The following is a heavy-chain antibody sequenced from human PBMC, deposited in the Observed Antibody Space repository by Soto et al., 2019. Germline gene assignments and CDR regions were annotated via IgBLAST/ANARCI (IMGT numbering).Heavy chain of an antibody. CDR3: ARVPVGSSWNYYYYGMDV. V-gene: IGHV1-69*13. CDR2: IIPIFGTA. CDR1: GGTFSSYA. Sequence: SVKVSCKASGGTFSSYAISWVRQAPGQGLEWMGGIIPIFGTANYAQKFQGRVTITADESTSTAYMELSSLRSEDTAVYYCARVPVGSSWNYYYYGMDVWGQGTTVTVSS. J-gene: IGHJ6*02. D-gene: IGHD6-13*01.